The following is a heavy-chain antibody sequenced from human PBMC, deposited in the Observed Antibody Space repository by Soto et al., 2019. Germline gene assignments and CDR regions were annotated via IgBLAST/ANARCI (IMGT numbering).Heavy chain of an antibody. V-gene: IGHV3-30*18. D-gene: IGHD3-10*01. CDR2: ISYDGSNK. Sequence: QVQLVESGGGVVQPGRSLRLSCAASGFTFSSYGMHWVRQAPGKGLEWVAVISYDGSNKYYADSVKGRFTISRDNSKNTRYLQMNSLRAEDTAVDYCAKEGSGSGSYGDYWGEGTLVTVSS. CDR1: GFTFSSYG. CDR3: AKEGSGSGSYGDY. J-gene: IGHJ4*02.